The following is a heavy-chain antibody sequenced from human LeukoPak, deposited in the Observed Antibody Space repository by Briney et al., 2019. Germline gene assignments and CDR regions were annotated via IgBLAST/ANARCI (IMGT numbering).Heavy chain of an antibody. D-gene: IGHD3-10*01. V-gene: IGHV4-34*01. J-gene: IGHJ4*02. CDR2: INHSGST. CDR3: ARGSNYYGLKN. Sequence: PPETLSLTCAVYGGSFSGYYWSWIRQPPGKGLEWIGEINHSGSTNYNPSLKSRVTISVDTSKNQFSLKLSSVTAADTAVYYCARGSNYYGLKNWGQGTLVTVSS. CDR1: GGSFSGYY.